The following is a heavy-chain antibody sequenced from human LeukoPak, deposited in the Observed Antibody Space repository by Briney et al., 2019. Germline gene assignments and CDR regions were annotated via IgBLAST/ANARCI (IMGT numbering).Heavy chain of an antibody. Sequence: SQTLSLTCTVSGGSINSSRYYWSWIRQPAVKGLEWLGRIYTSGSTNYNPSLKSRVTISLDTSKNQFSLNLTSVTAADTAVYFCARESTLTGVFDYWGQGTLVTVSS. J-gene: IGHJ4*02. V-gene: IGHV4-61*02. D-gene: IGHD7-27*01. CDR3: ARESTLTGVFDY. CDR2: IYTSGST. CDR1: GGSINSSRYY.